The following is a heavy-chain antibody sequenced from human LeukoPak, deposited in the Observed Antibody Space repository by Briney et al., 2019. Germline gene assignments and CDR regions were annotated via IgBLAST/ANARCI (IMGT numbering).Heavy chain of an antibody. V-gene: IGHV4-59*08. D-gene: IGHD5-12*01. CDR1: GGSISSYS. CDR2: IYYSGST. CDR3: ARHGGESIVAMILHAFDI. Sequence: SETLSLTCTVSGGSISSYSWSWIRQPPGKGLEWIGSIYYSGSTNYNPSLKSRVTMSVDTSKNQFSLKLSSVTAADTAVYYCARHGGESIVAMILHAFDIWGQGTMVTVS. J-gene: IGHJ3*02.